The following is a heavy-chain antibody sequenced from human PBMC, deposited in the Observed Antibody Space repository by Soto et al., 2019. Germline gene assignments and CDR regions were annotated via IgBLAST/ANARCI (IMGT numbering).Heavy chain of an antibody. Sequence: QVQLVQSGAEVKKPGASVKVSCKTSGYTFTGYGINWVRQAPGHGLEWMGGISVFNGNTTYGQNIQDRVIMTTDTSTRTAYMALTSLGSGATVVYFCGRDGSGGISDSWGQGTMLIASS. CDR2: ISVFNGNT. CDR1: GYTFTGYG. D-gene: IGHD2-15*01. CDR3: GRDGSGGISDS. V-gene: IGHV1-18*01. J-gene: IGHJ3*01.